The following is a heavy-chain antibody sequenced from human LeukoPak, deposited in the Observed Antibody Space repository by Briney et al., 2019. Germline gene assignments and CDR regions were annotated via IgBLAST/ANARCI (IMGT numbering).Heavy chain of an antibody. J-gene: IGHJ4*02. CDR3: ARPKYSSSWQIFDY. CDR1: GFTFSDYY. CDR2: SSSSGNSI. Sequence: GGSLRLSCVASGFTFSDYYMSWIRQAPGKGLEWVSYSSSSGNSIYYADSVKGRFTISRDNAKNSLYLQMNSLRAEDTAVYYCARPKYSSSWQIFDYWGQGTLVTASS. D-gene: IGHD6-13*01. V-gene: IGHV3-11*01.